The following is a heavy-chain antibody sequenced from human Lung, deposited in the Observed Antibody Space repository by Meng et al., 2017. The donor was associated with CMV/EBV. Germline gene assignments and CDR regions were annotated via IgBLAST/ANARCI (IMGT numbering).Heavy chain of an antibody. D-gene: IGHD1-1*01. V-gene: IGHV3-30*02. CDR3: AKDNAGSIWYFDL. J-gene: IGHJ2*01. Sequence: CAGSGVTFSSYGMHWVRQAPGKGLEWVAFIRYDGNNRKYVDSVKGRFAISRDNSKNTLYLQMNSLRPEDTAVYFCAKDNAGSIWYFDLWGRGTLVTVSS. CDR1: GVTFSSYG. CDR2: IRYDGNNR.